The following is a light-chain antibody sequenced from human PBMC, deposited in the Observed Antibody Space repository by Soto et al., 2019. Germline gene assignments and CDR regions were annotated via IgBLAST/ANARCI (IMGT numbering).Light chain of an antibody. V-gene: IGLV2-14*01. J-gene: IGLJ2*01. CDR3: SSYTSTSTLVV. Sequence: QSALTQPASVSGSPGQSITVSCTGTSSDVGGYKYVSWYQHHPGKVPKLLIYDVSDRPSGVSNRFSGSKSGNTASLTISGLQAEDEADYYCSSYTSTSTLVVFGGGTKLTVL. CDR2: DVS. CDR1: SSDVGGYKY.